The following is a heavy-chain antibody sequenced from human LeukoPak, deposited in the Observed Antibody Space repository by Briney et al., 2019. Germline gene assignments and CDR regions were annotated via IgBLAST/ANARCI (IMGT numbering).Heavy chain of an antibody. D-gene: IGHD2-2*01. CDR2: ISQSIDRI. Sequence: PGGSLRLSCAASGFTFSSYSMNWGRQAPGKGLEWVSYISQSIDRIYHAHSVKSRFTISRDHAKNSLYMQMDSLRVEDTAVYYCARDLLNDERSSYFFDQWGQGTLVTVAS. CDR1: GFTFSSYS. CDR3: ARDLLNDERSSYFFDQ. V-gene: IGHV3-48*04. J-gene: IGHJ4*02.